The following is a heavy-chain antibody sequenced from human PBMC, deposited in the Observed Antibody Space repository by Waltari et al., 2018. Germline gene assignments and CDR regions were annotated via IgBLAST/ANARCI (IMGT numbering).Heavy chain of an antibody. J-gene: IGHJ4*02. CDR2: IYYRGST. D-gene: IGHD3-10*01. V-gene: IGHV4-59*01. CDR1: GGSISTYY. Sequence: QVQLQESGPGLVKPSETLSLTCSVSGGSISTYYWSWLRQPPGKGLEWIGYIYYRGSTNYNPSLKSRVTISIDTSKNQFSLRLSSVTAADTAVYYCARDYYGSGSYAHYFDYWGQGTLVTASS. CDR3: ARDYYGSGSYAHYFDY.